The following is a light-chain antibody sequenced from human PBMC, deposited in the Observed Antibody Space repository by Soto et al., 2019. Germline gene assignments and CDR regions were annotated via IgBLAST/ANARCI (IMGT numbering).Light chain of an antibody. CDR1: QSVSGYF. CDR2: GAS. Sequence: EIVLTQSPGTLSLSPGERATLSYRASQSVSGYFLAWYQQKPGQAPRLLIYGASTRATGIPDRFSGSGSGTDFTLTINRLEPEDFAVYYCQQYGSSPQTFGQGTKLEIK. J-gene: IGKJ2*01. V-gene: IGKV3-20*01. CDR3: QQYGSSPQT.